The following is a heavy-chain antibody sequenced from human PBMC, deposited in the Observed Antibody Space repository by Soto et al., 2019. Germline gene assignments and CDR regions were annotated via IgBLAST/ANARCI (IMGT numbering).Heavy chain of an antibody. CDR1: GYTFTSYG. CDR3: ARYIVVVPAAALHYYYYGMDV. D-gene: IGHD2-2*01. Sequence: ASVKVSCKASGYTFTSYGISWVRQAPEQGLEWMGWISAYNGNTNYAQKLQGRVTMTTDTSTSTAYMELRSLRSDDTAVYYCARYIVVVPAAALHYYYYGMDVWGQGTTVTVSS. V-gene: IGHV1-18*01. CDR2: ISAYNGNT. J-gene: IGHJ6*02.